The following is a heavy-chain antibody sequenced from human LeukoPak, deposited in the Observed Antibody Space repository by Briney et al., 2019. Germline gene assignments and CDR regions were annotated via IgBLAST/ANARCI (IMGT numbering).Heavy chain of an antibody. D-gene: IGHD3-22*01. CDR2: IENSGST. Sequence: SETLSLTCTVSGGSISTYYWTWIRQPPGKGLEWIGYIENSGSTKYNPSLKSRVTISVDTSKNQFALKLSSVTAADTAVYYCARSHLDSSGYYYFDYWGQGTLVTVSS. CDR1: GGSISTYY. J-gene: IGHJ4*02. V-gene: IGHV4-59*12. CDR3: ARSHLDSSGYYYFDY.